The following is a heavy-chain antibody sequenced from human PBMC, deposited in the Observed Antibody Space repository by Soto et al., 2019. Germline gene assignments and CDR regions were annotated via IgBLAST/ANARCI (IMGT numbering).Heavy chain of an antibody. CDR3: ARWGSVAQT. V-gene: IGHV3-7*05. CDR1: GFTFSSYW. J-gene: IGHJ5*02. D-gene: IGHD6-19*01. CDR2: IKQDGTEK. Sequence: GGSLRLSCGASGFTFSSYWMSWVRQAPGKGLEWVANIKQDGTEKYYVDSVKGRFTISRDNAKNSLFLQMSSLRAEDTAVYYCARWGSVAQTWGQGTLVTVSS.